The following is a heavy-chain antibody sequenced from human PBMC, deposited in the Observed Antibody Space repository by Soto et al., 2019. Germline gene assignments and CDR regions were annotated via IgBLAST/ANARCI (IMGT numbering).Heavy chain of an antibody. J-gene: IGHJ4*02. CDR1: GYTFTGYY. D-gene: IGHD1-7*01. CDR2: INPNSGGT. Sequence: ASVKVSCKASGYTFTGYYMHWVRQAPGQGLEWMGWINPNSGGTNYAQKFQGWVTMTRDTSISTAYMELSRLRSDDTAVYYCARDPSRGTMDPAYYFDYWGQGTLVTVSS. V-gene: IGHV1-2*04. CDR3: ARDPSRGTMDPAYYFDY.